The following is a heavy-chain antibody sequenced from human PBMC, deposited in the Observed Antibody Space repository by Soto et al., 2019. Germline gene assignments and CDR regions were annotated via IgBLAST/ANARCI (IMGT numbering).Heavy chain of an antibody. CDR2: MNPNSGNT. D-gene: IGHD6-6*01. Sequence: QVQLVQSGAEVKKPVASVKVSCKASGYTFTSYDINWVRQATGQGLEWMGWMNPNSGNTGYAQKFQGRVTMTRNTSISTADIELSSLRSEDTAVYYCARGIGALSSSLWVSWFDPWGQGTLVTVSS. CDR1: GYTFTSYD. V-gene: IGHV1-8*01. J-gene: IGHJ5*02. CDR3: ARGIGALSSSLWVSWFDP.